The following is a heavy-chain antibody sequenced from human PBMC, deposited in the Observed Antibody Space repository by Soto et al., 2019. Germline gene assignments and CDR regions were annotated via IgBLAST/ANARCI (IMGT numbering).Heavy chain of an antibody. CDR1: GGSISTYY. CDR3: ARGARPGSGSPYFDY. V-gene: IGHV4-59*01. D-gene: IGHD3-10*01. CDR2: IYYSGST. Sequence: QVQLQESGPGLVKPSETLSLTCTVSGGSISTYYWSWIRQPPGKGLECIGYIYYSGSTNYNPSLKSRVTISVDTSKNQFSLKLSSVTAADTAVYYCARGARPGSGSPYFDYWGQGALVTVSS. J-gene: IGHJ4*02.